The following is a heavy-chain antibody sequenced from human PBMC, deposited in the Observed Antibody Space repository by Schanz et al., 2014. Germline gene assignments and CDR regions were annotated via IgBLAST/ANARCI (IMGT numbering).Heavy chain of an antibody. V-gene: IGHV3-23*04. CDR2: ISGSGGNT. Sequence: EVQVVESGGGLVQPGGSLRLSCTASGFNSDDYAMHWVRQAPGKGLEWVSAISGSGGNTYYADSVKGRFTISRDNSKNTVYIQMNSLRAEDTAVYYCARGGPAYYFDDWGQGTLVTVSS. CDR1: GFNSDDYA. J-gene: IGHJ4*02. CDR3: ARGGPAYYFDD.